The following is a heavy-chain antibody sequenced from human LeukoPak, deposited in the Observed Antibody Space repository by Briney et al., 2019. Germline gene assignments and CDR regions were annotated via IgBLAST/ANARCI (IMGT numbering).Heavy chain of an antibody. CDR2: MNHSGST. CDR3: ARLTKNDSGTYRFGKKKRGYMDV. D-gene: IGHD3-10*01. CDR1: GGSFSGYY. V-gene: IGHV4-34*01. J-gene: IGHJ6*03. Sequence: SETLSLTCAVYGGSFSGYYWSWIRQPPGKGLEWIGEMNHSGSTNYHPSLKSRVTISVDTSKNQFSLRLSSVTAAETAVYYCARLTKNDSGTYRFGKKKRGYMDVWGKGTTVTISS.